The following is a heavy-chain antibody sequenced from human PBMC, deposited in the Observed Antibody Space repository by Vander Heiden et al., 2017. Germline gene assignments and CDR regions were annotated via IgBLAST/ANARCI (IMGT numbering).Heavy chain of an antibody. CDR3: ARDYGDSISGAFDI. CDR1: GGTFSSYA. D-gene: IGHD4-17*01. Sequence: QVQLVQSWAEVMKPGSSVEVSSNASGGTFSSYAIVRVRPPPGPGLEWMVGSIPIFGTANYAQKFQGRVTSTADKATSTAYMELSSLRSEDTAVYYWARDYGDSISGAFDIWGQGTMVTVSS. V-gene: IGHV1-69*06. J-gene: IGHJ3*02. CDR2: SIPIFGTA.